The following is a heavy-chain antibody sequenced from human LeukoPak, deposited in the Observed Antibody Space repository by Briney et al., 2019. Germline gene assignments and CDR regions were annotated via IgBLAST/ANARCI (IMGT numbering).Heavy chain of an antibody. V-gene: IGHV4-4*07. CDR2: IYPSGSP. D-gene: IGHD1-26*01. CDR3: ARVKWDGSNYYFAD. CDR1: GGAISSYY. Sequence: SETLSLTCTVSGGAISSYYWSWIRQPAGRGLEWIGRIYPSGSPNYNPSPKSRLTMSVDTSKNQFSLKLTSVTAADTAVYYCARVKWDGSNYYFADWGQGTLVTVSA. J-gene: IGHJ4*02.